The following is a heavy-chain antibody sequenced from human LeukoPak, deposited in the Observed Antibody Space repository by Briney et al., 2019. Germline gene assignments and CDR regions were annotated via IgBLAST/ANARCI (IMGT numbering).Heavy chain of an antibody. Sequence: GASLRLSCAASGFTFSSYAMSWVRQAPGKGLEWVSAISGSGGSTYYADSVKGRFTISRDNSKNTLYLRMNSLRAEDTAVYYCAKDFSGGMTTVTTPGKYYYYYYGMDVWGQGTTVTVSS. D-gene: IGHD4-17*01. CDR1: GFTFSSYA. CDR3: AKDFSGGMTTVTTPGKYYYYYYGMDV. V-gene: IGHV3-23*01. CDR2: ISGSGGST. J-gene: IGHJ6*02.